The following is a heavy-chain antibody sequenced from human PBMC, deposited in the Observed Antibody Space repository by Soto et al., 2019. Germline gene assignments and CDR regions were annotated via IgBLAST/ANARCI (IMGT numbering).Heavy chain of an antibody. CDR3: ARVKAAAGTSAYYYYYGMDV. Sequence: AGGSLRLSCAASGFTFSSYWMHWVRQAPGKGLVWVSRINSDGSSTSYADSVKGRFTISRDNAKNTLYLQMNSLRAEDTAVYYCARVKAAAGTSAYYYYYGMDVWGQGTTVTVSS. D-gene: IGHD6-13*01. V-gene: IGHV3-74*01. CDR2: INSDGSST. J-gene: IGHJ6*02. CDR1: GFTFSSYW.